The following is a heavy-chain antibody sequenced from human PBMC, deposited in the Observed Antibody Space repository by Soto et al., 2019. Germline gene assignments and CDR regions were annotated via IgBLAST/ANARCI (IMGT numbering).Heavy chain of an antibody. CDR1: GFTFSSYW. CDR2: INSDGSST. Sequence: PGGSLRLSCAASGFTFSSYWMHWVRQAPGKGLVWVSRINSDGSSTSYADSVKGRFTISRDNAKNTLYLQMNSLRVEDTAVYYCARGVAGPLHWFDPWGQGTLVTVSS. CDR3: ARGVAGPLHWFDP. J-gene: IGHJ5*02. D-gene: IGHD6-19*01. V-gene: IGHV3-74*01.